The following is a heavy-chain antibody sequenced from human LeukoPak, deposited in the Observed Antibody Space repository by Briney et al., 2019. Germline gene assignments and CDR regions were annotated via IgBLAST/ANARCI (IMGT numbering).Heavy chain of an antibody. D-gene: IGHD4-11*01. CDR3: ARGNYEHYFDY. Sequence: SETLSLACAVYGGSFSGYYWSWIRQPPGKGLEWIGEINHSGSTNYNPSLKSRVTISVDTSKNQFSLKLSSVTAADTAVYYCARGNYEHYFDYWGQGTLVTVSS. J-gene: IGHJ4*02. CDR2: INHSGST. CDR1: GGSFSGYY. V-gene: IGHV4-34*01.